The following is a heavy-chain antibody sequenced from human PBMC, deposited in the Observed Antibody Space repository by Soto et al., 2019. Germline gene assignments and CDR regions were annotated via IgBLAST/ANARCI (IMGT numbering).Heavy chain of an antibody. CDR2: INSDGSST. CDR3: ARDVGQGRYGDYAFDY. J-gene: IGHJ4*02. D-gene: IGHD4-17*01. CDR1: GFTFSSYW. V-gene: IGHV3-74*01. Sequence: EVQLVESGGGLVQPGGSLRLSCAASGFTFSSYWMHWVRQAPGKGLVWVSRINSDGSSTSYADSVKGRFTISRDNAKKTLYRQLDSLSAQDTAVYDCARDVGQGRYGDYAFDYWGQGRLVTVSS.